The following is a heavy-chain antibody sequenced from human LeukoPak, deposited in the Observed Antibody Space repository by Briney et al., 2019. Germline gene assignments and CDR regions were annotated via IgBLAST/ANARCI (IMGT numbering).Heavy chain of an antibody. D-gene: IGHD3-9*01. V-gene: IGHV4-4*07. J-gene: IGHJ5*02. CDR3: ARAEGYDILTGPDNWFDP. CDR1: GGSISSYY. CDR2: IYTSGST. Sequence: SETLSLTCTVSGGSISSYYWSWIRQPAGKGLEWIGRIYTSGSTNYNPSLKSRVTMSVDTYKNQFSLKLSSVTAADTAVYYCARAEGYDILTGPDNWFDPWGQGTLVTVSS.